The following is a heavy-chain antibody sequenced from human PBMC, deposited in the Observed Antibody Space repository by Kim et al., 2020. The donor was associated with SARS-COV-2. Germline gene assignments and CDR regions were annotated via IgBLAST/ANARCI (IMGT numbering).Heavy chain of an antibody. CDR1: GFIFDDYA. Sequence: GGSLRLSCAASGFIFDDYAMHWVRQAPGNGLEWVSGISWNSGTIGYADSVKGRFTISRDNAKNSLYLQMNSLRADDTALYYCAKGEGYDISYVFDYWGQG. CDR3: AKGEGYDISYVFDY. V-gene: IGHV3-9*01. J-gene: IGHJ4*02. CDR2: ISWNSGTI. D-gene: IGHD3-9*01.